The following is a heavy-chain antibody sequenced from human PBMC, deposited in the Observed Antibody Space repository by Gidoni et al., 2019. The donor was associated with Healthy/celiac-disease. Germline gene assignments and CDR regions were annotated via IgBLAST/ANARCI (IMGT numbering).Heavy chain of an antibody. CDR3: ARTYYDSSGYSGIDY. CDR2: ISYSGST. V-gene: IGHV4-59*01. CDR1: GCSISRYY. Sequence: QVQLQESGPGLVKPSETLSLTCTVSGCSISRYYWSWIRQPPGKGLVWIGYISYSGSTNYNPSLKSRVTISVDTSKNQFSLKLSSVTAADTAVYYCARTYYDSSGYSGIDYWGQGTLVTVSS. D-gene: IGHD3-22*01. J-gene: IGHJ4*02.